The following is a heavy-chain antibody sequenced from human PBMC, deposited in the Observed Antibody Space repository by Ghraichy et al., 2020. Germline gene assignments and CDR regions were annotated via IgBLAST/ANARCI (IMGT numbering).Heavy chain of an antibody. J-gene: IGHJ4*02. CDR3: ARGPMGANFYVGDC. CDR1: GFSFSSYW. V-gene: IGHV3-74*01. CDR2: ISSDGRTT. Sequence: GESLNISCAASGFSFSSYWMHWVRLVLGKGLLWVSRISSDGRTTNYADSVKGRFTISRENARNTLHLQMNDLRVDDTAVYFCARGPMGANFYVGDCWGQGTLVTVSS. D-gene: IGHD4/OR15-4a*01.